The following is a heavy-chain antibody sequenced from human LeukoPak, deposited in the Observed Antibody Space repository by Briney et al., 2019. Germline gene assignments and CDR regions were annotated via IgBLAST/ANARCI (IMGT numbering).Heavy chain of an antibody. D-gene: IGHD4-17*01. J-gene: IGHJ4*02. CDR2: IYYTGST. V-gene: IGHV4-34*01. CDR1: GGSFSGYY. Sequence: SETLSLTCAVYGGSFSGYYWSWIRQAPGKGLEWIGHIYYTGSTNYNPSLKSRVTISVDTSKNQFSLKLSSVTAADTAVYYCARGNAGQRYGYWGQGTLVTVSS. CDR3: ARGNAGQRYGY.